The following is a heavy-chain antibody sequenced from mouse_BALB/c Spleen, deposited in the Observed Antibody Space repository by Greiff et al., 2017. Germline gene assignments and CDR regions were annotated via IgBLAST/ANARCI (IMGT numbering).Heavy chain of an antibody. Sequence: QLQQSGPGLVQPSQSLSITCTVSGFSLTSYGVHWVRQSPGKGLEWLGVIWSGGSTDYNAAFISRLSISKDNSKSQVFFKMNSLQANDTAIYYCARWDYYGSSSYYYAMDYWGQGTSVTVSS. V-gene: IGHV2-2*02. CDR3: ARWDYYGSSSYYYAMDY. CDR2: IWSGGST. D-gene: IGHD1-1*01. CDR1: GFSLTSYG. J-gene: IGHJ4*01.